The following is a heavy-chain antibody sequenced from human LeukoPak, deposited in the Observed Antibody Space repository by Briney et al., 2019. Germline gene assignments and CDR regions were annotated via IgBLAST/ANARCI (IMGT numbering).Heavy chain of an antibody. V-gene: IGHV1-69*05. CDR1: GGTFSSYA. D-gene: IGHD2-2*01. Sequence: SVKVSCKASGGTFSSYAISWVRQAPGQGLEWMGGIIPIFGTANYAQKFQGRVTITTDESTSTAYMELSSLRSEDTAVYYCARGAYDIVVVPVATGDAFDIWGQGTMVTVSS. CDR3: ARGAYDIVVVPVATGDAFDI. CDR2: IIPIFGTA. J-gene: IGHJ3*02.